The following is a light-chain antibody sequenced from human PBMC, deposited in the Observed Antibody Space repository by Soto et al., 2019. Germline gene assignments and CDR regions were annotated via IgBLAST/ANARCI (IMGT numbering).Light chain of an antibody. CDR1: QGISNY. CDR3: QKYNSAPWT. CDR2: AAS. Sequence: DIQMTQSPSSLSASVGDRVTITCRASQGISNYLAWYQQKPGKVPKLLIYAASTLQSGVPSRFSGSGSGTDFILTISSLQSEDFATYYCQKYNSAPWTFGQGTKVEIK. J-gene: IGKJ1*01. V-gene: IGKV1-27*01.